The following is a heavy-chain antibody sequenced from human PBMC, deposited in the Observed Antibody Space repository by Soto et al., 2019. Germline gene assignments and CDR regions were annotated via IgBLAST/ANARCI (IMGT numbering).Heavy chain of an antibody. D-gene: IGHD4-17*01. J-gene: IGHJ5*02. CDR1: GFTFSSYA. CDR2: ISYDGSNK. Sequence: GGSLRLSCAASGFTFSSYAMHWVRQAPGKGLEWVAVISYDGSNKYYADSVKGRLTISRDNSKNTLYLQMNSLRAEDTAVYYCARDIGDYGDVWFDPWGQGTLVTVSS. V-gene: IGHV3-30-3*01. CDR3: ARDIGDYGDVWFDP.